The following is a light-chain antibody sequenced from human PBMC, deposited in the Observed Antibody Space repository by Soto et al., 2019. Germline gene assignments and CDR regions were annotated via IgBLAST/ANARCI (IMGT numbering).Light chain of an antibody. J-gene: IGKJ1*01. Sequence: TQGPCTLTGSPVPTAPLPCRASQSVNSNYLAWYQQKRGQAPRLLIYGASSRATGIPDRFSGSGSGTDFTLTISRLEPEDFGVYYCQQYDSSGTFGQGTKV. CDR3: QQYDSSGT. CDR2: GAS. V-gene: IGKV3-20*01. CDR1: QSVNSNY.